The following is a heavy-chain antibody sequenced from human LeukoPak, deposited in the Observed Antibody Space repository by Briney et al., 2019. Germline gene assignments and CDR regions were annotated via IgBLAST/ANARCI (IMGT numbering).Heavy chain of an antibody. CDR2: IIPIFGTA. CDR3: ARDDCSGGSCYFDY. Sequence: SVKVSCKASGGTFSSYDISWVRQAPGQGLEWMGGIIPIFGTANYAQKFQGRVTITADESTSTAYMELSSLRSEDTAVYYCARDDCSGGSCYFDYWGQGTLVTVSS. D-gene: IGHD2-15*01. V-gene: IGHV1-69*13. CDR1: GGTFSSYD. J-gene: IGHJ4*02.